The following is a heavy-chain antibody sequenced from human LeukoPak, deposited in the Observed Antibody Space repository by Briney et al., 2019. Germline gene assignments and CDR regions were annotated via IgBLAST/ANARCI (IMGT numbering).Heavy chain of an antibody. J-gene: IGHJ4*02. D-gene: IGHD3-3*01. CDR3: ARDDYDFWSGYPALDY. V-gene: IGHV3-48*04. CDR2: ISSSSSTI. Sequence: GGSLRLSCAASGFTFSSYSMNWVRQAPGKGLEWVSYISSSSSTIYYADSVKGRFTISRDNAKNSLYLQMNSLRAEDTAVYYCARDDYDFWSGYPALDYWGQGTLVTVSS. CDR1: GFTFSSYS.